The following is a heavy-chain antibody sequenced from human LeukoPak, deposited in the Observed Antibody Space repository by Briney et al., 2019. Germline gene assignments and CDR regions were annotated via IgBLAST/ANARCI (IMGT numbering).Heavy chain of an antibody. V-gene: IGHV3-30*04. J-gene: IGHJ4*02. D-gene: IGHD3-22*01. Sequence: GGSLRLSCAASGFTFSSHAMHWVRQAPGKGLEWVAVISYDGSNKYYADSVKGRFTISRDNSKNTLYLQMNSLRAEDTAVYYCARDYREEHYYDSSGYVGYFDYWGQGTLVTVSS. CDR1: GFTFSSHA. CDR3: ARDYREEHYYDSSGYVGYFDY. CDR2: ISYDGSNK.